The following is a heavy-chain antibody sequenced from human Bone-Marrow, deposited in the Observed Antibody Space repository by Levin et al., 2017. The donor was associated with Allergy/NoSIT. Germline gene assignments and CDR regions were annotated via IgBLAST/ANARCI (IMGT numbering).Heavy chain of an antibody. D-gene: IGHD4-23*01. CDR1: GFTFTDYA. Sequence: GGSLRLSCAASGFTFTDYAIHWIRQAPGRGLEWVSGVSWNSGTIGYADSMKGRFTISRDNAKNSLYLQMNSLRTEDTALYFCARHKDYGGNGYYYYGMDVWGQGTTVTVSS. CDR2: VSWNSGTI. J-gene: IGHJ6*02. V-gene: IGHV3-9*01. CDR3: ARHKDYGGNGYYYYGMDV.